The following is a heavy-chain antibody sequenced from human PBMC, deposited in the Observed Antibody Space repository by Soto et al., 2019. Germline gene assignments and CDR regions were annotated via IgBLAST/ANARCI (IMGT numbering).Heavy chain of an antibody. CDR2: IYYSGST. D-gene: IGHD6-13*01. J-gene: IGHJ6*02. CDR1: GGSISSSSYY. V-gene: IGHV4-39*01. Sequence: SETLSLTCTVSGGSISSSSYYWGWIRQPPGKGLEWIGSIYYSGSTYYNPSLKSRVTISVDTSKNQFSLKLSSVTAADTAVYYCARLAAAGTHQYYYYGMDVWGQGTTVTVSS. CDR3: ARLAAAGTHQYYYYGMDV.